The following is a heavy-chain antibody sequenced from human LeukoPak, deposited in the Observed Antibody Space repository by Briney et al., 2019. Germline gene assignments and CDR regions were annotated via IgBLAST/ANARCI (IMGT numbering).Heavy chain of an antibody. CDR3: AKITAANVWGTYRFDY. CDR2: ISGSGGST. D-gene: IGHD3-16*02. J-gene: IGHJ4*02. Sequence: GGSLRLSCAASGFTFSSYAMSWVRQAPGKGLEWVSGISGSGGSTYYADSVKGRFTISRDNSKNTLYLQMNSLRAEGTAVYYCAKITAANVWGTYRFDYWGQGTLVTVSS. CDR1: GFTFSSYA. V-gene: IGHV3-23*01.